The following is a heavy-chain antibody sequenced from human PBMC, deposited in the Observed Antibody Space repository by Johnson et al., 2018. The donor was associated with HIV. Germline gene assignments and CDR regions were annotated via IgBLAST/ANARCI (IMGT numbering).Heavy chain of an antibody. Sequence: VQLVESGGGLVQPGGSLRLSCAASGFTFSNYAMSWVRQAPGKGLEWVSSIGSNTHYADSVKGRFTISRDNSKNTLYLQMNSLRAEDTAVYYCAKDRRGKQQLVTGNDAFDIWGQGTVVTVSS. CDR3: AKDRRGKQQLVTGNDAFDI. D-gene: IGHD6-13*01. J-gene: IGHJ3*02. CDR1: GFTFSNYA. CDR2: IGSNT. V-gene: IGHV3-23*04.